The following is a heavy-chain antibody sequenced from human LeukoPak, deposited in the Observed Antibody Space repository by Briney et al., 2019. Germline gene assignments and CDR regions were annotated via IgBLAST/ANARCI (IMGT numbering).Heavy chain of an antibody. V-gene: IGHV3-48*03. CDR2: ISSSGSTI. D-gene: IGHD2-21*02. J-gene: IGHJ4*02. Sequence: PGGSLRLSCAASGFTFSSYEMNWVRQAPGKGLEWVSYISSSGSTIYYADSVKGRFTISRDNAKNSLYLQMNSLRAEDTAVYYCAKDLGLWVTPAGGCDYWGQGTLVTVSS. CDR1: GFTFSSYE. CDR3: AKDLGLWVTPAGGCDY.